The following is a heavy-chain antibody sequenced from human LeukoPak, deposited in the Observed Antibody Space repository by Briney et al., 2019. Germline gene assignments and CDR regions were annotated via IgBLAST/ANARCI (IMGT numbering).Heavy chain of an antibody. J-gene: IGHJ3*02. CDR2: IYYSGST. Sequence: PSETPSLTCTVSDDSISDYYRGWIRQPPGKGLEWIGSIYYSGSTYYNPSLKSRVTISVDTSKNQFSLKLSSVTAADTAVYFCARDLSINAFDIWGPGTLVTVSS. CDR1: DDSISDYY. V-gene: IGHV4-39*07. D-gene: IGHD2/OR15-2a*01. CDR3: ARDLSINAFDI.